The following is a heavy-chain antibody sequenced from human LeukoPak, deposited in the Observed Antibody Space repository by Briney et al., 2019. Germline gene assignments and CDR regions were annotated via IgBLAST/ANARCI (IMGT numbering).Heavy chain of an antibody. J-gene: IGHJ4*02. D-gene: IGHD3-22*01. CDR1: GFTFGSYA. Sequence: GGSLRLSWAASGFTFGSYAMSWVRQAPGKGLEWVSAISGSGGSTYYADSVKGRFTISRDNSKNTLYLQMNSLRAEDTAVYYCAKAPRVIVGGDPSDYWGQGTLVTVSS. CDR2: ISGSGGST. CDR3: AKAPRVIVGGDPSDY. V-gene: IGHV3-23*01.